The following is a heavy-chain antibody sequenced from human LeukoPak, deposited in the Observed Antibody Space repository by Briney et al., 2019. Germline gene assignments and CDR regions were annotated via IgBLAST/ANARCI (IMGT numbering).Heavy chain of an antibody. D-gene: IGHD2-15*01. V-gene: IGHV1-69*13. J-gene: IGHJ4*02. CDR1: GYTFTSYY. CDR3: VRDIKDYSTENHPKNADDDY. Sequence: GASVKVSCKASGYTFTSYYMHWVRQAPGQGLEWMGEIIPIFGTANYAQNFQGRVTITADGSTSTAYMELSSLRPEDTAFYYCVRDIKDYSTENHPKNADDDYWGQGALVTVSS. CDR2: IIPIFGTA.